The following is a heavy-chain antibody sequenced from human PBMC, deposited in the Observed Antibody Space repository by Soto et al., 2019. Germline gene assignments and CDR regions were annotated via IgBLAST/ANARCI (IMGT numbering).Heavy chain of an antibody. CDR1: GFSLSTSGVG. CDR2: IYWDDDK. J-gene: IGHJ5*02. CDR3: AHSSNYYGSGSYARVRFDP. V-gene: IGHV2-5*02. Sequence: QITLKESGPTLVKPTQTLTLTCTFSGFSLSTSGVGVGWIRQPPGKPLEWLALIYWDDDKRYSPSLKSRLTITKDTSKNQVVLTMTNMDPVDTATYYCAHSSNYYGSGSYARVRFDPWGQGTLVTVSS. D-gene: IGHD3-10*01.